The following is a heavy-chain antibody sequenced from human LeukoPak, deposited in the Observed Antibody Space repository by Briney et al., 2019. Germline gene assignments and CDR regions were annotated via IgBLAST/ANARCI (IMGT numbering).Heavy chain of an antibody. CDR2: ISGSGGST. V-gene: IGHV3-23*01. CDR1: GFTFSSYG. Sequence: GGTLRLSCAASGFTFSSYGMSWVRQAPGKGLEWVSAISGSGGSTYYADSVKGRFTISRDNSKNTLYLQMNSLRAEDTAVYYCAKVIVATVEDYWGQGTLVTVSS. D-gene: IGHD5-12*01. J-gene: IGHJ4*02. CDR3: AKVIVATVEDY.